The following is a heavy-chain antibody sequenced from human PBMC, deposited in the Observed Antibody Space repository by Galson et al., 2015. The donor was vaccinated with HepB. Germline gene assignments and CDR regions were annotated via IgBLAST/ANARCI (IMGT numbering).Heavy chain of an antibody. V-gene: IGHV3-23*01. Sequence: SLRLSCAVSGFTFSRYGMSWVRQAPGKGVGWVSGTSGTGGSTYYADSVKGRFAVSRDKSKNTLYLQMNSLRADDTAVYYCAIAYEMDTLFLGYDAFDIRGQGTMVTVSS. CDR3: AIAYEMDTLFLGYDAFDI. CDR1: GFTFSRYG. J-gene: IGHJ3*02. D-gene: IGHD5-24*01. CDR2: TSGTGGST.